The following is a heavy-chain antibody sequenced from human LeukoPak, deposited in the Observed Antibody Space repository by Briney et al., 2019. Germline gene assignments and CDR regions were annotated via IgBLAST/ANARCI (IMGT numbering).Heavy chain of an antibody. CDR1: GGSISSSSYY. D-gene: IGHD5-24*01. CDR2: IYYSGST. Sequence: SETLSLTCTVSGGSISSSSYYWGWIRQPPGKGLEWIGSIYYSGSTYYNPSLKSRVTISVDTSKNQFSLKLSSVTAADTAVYYCGGLEIATIGVDYWGQGTLVTVSS. J-gene: IGHJ4*02. CDR3: GGLEIATIGVDY. V-gene: IGHV4-39*01.